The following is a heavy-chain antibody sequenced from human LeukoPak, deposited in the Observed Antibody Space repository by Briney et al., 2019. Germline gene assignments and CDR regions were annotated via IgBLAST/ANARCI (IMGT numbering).Heavy chain of an antibody. J-gene: IGHJ1*01. CDR2: INPNSGGT. CDR3: ARDGSSWYSVEYFQH. CDR1: GYTFTGYY. D-gene: IGHD6-13*01. Sequence: ASAKVSCKASGYTFTGYYMHWVRQAPGQGLEWMGWINPNSGGTNYAQKFQGRVTMTRDTSISTAYMELSRLRSDDTAVYYCARDGSSWYSVEYFQHWGQGTLVTVSS. V-gene: IGHV1-2*02.